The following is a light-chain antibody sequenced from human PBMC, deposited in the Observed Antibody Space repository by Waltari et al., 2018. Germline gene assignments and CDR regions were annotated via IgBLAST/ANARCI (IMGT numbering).Light chain of an antibody. CDR3: QHYVRLPVT. J-gene: IGKJ1*01. V-gene: IGKV3-20*01. Sequence: IVLTQSPGTLSLSPGERATLSCRASQSISSFLVWYQQKPGQAPRLIIYGASTRATGIPDRFSGSGSGTDFSLTISRLEPEDFAVYYCQHYVRLPVTFGQGTKVEIK. CDR1: QSISSF. CDR2: GAS.